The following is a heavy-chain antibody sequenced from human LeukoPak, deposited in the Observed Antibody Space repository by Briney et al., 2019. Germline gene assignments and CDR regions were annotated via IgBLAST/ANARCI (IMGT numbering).Heavy chain of an antibody. CDR1: GFTFSNYN. Sequence: GGSLRLSCAASGFTFSNYNMNWVRQAPGKGLEWVSSISSSGSYIYYADSVKGRFTISRDNSKNTLYLQMNSLRAEDTAVYYCAKAGTTVTTLSDYWGQGTLVTVSS. CDR3: AKAGTTVTTLSDY. J-gene: IGHJ4*02. CDR2: ISSSGSYI. D-gene: IGHD4-17*01. V-gene: IGHV3-21*04.